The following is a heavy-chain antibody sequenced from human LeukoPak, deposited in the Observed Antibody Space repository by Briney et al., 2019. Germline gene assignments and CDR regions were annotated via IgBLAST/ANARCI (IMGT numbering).Heavy chain of an antibody. CDR2: SSNKADSYTT. J-gene: IGHJ3*02. CDR3: TRGYSGISIYAFDI. CDR1: GFMLSDHY. Sequence: PGGSLRLSWAASGFMLSDHYIDWVRQSPGKGLEWVGCSSNKADSYTTEYAASVKGRFIISRDDSKNSLYLQMNSLKIEDTAVYHCTRGYSGISIYAFDIWGQGTMVTVSS. D-gene: IGHD5-12*01. V-gene: IGHV3-72*01.